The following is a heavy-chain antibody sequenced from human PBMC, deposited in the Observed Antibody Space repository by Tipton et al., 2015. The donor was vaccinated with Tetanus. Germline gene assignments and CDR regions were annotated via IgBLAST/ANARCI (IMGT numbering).Heavy chain of an antibody. J-gene: IGHJ6*02. CDR2: LNPKSGSA. CDR3: ASGSSIRHGLDV. V-gene: IGHV1-8*01. Sequence: QVQLVQSGAEVKKPGASVKVSCKASGYTFTSYGLNWVRKAAGRGFEWMGWLNPKSGSAAYAQRFQGRVTMTTNTSITTAYMEVGSLTYEGTAVYYCASGSSIRHGLDVWGHGTTVTVSS. CDR1: GYTFTSYG. D-gene: IGHD2-2*01.